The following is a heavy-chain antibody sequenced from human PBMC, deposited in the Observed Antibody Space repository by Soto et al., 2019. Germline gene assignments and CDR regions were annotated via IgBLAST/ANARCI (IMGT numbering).Heavy chain of an antibody. CDR1: GYTFTSYY. V-gene: IGHV1-46*01. CDR3: ARAYEGDYFDY. D-gene: IGHD3-16*01. CDR2: INPSGGST. Sequence: ASVKVSCKASGYTFTSYYMHWVRQAPGQGLEWMGIINPSGGSTSYAQKFQGRVTMTRDTSTSTVYMELSSLRAEDTAVYYCARAYEGDYFDYWGQGTLVTVSS. J-gene: IGHJ4*02.